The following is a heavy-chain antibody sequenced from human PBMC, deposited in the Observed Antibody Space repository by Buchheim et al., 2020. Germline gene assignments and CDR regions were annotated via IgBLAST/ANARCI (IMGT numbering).Heavy chain of an antibody. D-gene: IGHD1-26*01. CDR3: ARAHRYSGSSLIKFAY. Sequence: QVQLVQSGAEVKKPGSSVKVSCKASGGTFSSYAFNWVRQAPGQGLEWMGGIIPIFGTANYAQNFQGRVTITADKSTSTAYLELTSLKSEDTAVYYCARAHRYSGSSLIKFAYWGQGTL. V-gene: IGHV1-69*06. J-gene: IGHJ4*02. CDR1: GGTFSSYA. CDR2: IIPIFGTA.